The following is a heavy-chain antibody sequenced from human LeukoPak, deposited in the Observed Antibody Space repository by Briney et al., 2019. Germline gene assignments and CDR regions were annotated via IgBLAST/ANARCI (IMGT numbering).Heavy chain of an antibody. CDR3: ANAHYGGNSGYYYGMDV. CDR1: GFTFSSYA. J-gene: IGHJ6*02. V-gene: IGHV3-23*01. Sequence: PGGSLRLSCAASGFTFSSYAMSWVRQAPGKGLEWVSAISGSGGSTYYADSVKGRFTISRDNSKNTLYLQMNTLRAEDTAVYYCANAHYGGNSGYYYGMDVWGQGTTVTVSS. D-gene: IGHD4-23*01. CDR2: ISGSGGST.